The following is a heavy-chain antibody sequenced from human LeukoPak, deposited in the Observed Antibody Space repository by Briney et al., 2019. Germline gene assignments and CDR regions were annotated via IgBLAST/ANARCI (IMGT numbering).Heavy chain of an antibody. CDR2: ISSSSSNI. CDR1: GFTFTTYN. Sequence: PGGSLRLSCSASGFTFTTYNMNWVRQAPGKGLEWVSYISSSSSNIYYADSVKGRFTISRDNAKNSLYLQMNSLRAEDTAVYYCARDFLEDSYWGQGTLVTVSS. J-gene: IGHJ4*01. D-gene: IGHD3-3*01. V-gene: IGHV3-48*01. CDR3: ARDFLEDSY.